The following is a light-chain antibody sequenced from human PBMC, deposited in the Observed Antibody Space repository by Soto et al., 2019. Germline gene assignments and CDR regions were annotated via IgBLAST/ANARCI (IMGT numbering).Light chain of an antibody. J-gene: IGLJ3*02. Sequence: QSVLTQPPSASGTPGQRVTISCSGSSSNIGSNSVYWYQQLPGTAPKLLIHGNSQRPSGVPDRFSGSKSGTSASLAIIGLRAEDEAHYYCAAWDDSLRGVVFGGGTKLTVL. V-gene: IGLV1-47*02. CDR3: AAWDDSLRGVV. CDR1: SSNIGSNS. CDR2: GNS.